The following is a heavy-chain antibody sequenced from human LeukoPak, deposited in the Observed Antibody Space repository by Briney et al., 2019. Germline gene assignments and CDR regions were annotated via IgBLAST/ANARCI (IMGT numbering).Heavy chain of an antibody. Sequence: PGGSLRLSCAASGLTFSSSWMNWVRQAPGKGLEWVANINPAGSQKNYVDSVKGRFTISRDNAMNSVFLQIDSLRAEDTDVYYCARYSGSFPGWLDPWGQGTLVTVSS. J-gene: IGHJ5*02. CDR1: GLTFSSSW. CDR3: ARYSGSFPGWLDP. V-gene: IGHV3-7*01. CDR2: INPAGSQK. D-gene: IGHD1-26*01.